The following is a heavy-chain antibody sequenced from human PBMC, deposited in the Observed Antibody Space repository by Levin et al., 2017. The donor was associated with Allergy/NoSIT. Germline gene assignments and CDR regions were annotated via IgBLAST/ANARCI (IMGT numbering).Heavy chain of an antibody. CDR3: ARSAWGGWYY. J-gene: IGHJ4*02. V-gene: IGHV4-4*07. CDR1: GDSISSFY. D-gene: IGHD6-19*01. Sequence: PGGSLRLSCTVSGDSISSFYWSWIRQPAGKGLEWIGRISSSGSTNYNPSLESRVTMSADTSKNQFSLKLRSVTAADTAVYYCARSAWGGWYYWGQGTLVTVSS. CDR2: ISSSGST.